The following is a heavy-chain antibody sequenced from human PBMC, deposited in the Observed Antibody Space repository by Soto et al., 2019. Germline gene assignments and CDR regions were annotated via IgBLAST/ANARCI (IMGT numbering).Heavy chain of an antibody. J-gene: IGHJ6*01. CDR3: AKNGQPPYYYYGLDV. CDR2: ISGYNGDT. D-gene: IGHD2-8*01. Sequence: QGHLVQSGAEVKKSGASVKVSCKASGYTFTRYGISWVRQAPGQGLEWMGWISGYNGDTNYAQNLQGRVTMTIDTSTTTAYMELRSLTSDDTAVYYCAKNGQPPYYYYGLDVW. V-gene: IGHV1-18*01. CDR1: GYTFTRYG.